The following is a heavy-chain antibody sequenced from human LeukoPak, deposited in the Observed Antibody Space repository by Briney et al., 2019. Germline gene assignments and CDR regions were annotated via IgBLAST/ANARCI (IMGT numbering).Heavy chain of an antibody. Sequence: PSGTLSLTCTVSGGSISSSSYYWGWIRQPPGKGLEWIGSIYYSGSTYYNPSLKSRVTISVDTSKNQFSLKLSSVTAADTAVYYCARVVDHDYGDYYLDYWGQGTLVTVSS. D-gene: IGHD4-17*01. J-gene: IGHJ4*02. CDR2: IYYSGST. CDR3: ARVVDHDYGDYYLDY. V-gene: IGHV4-39*07. CDR1: GGSISSSSYY.